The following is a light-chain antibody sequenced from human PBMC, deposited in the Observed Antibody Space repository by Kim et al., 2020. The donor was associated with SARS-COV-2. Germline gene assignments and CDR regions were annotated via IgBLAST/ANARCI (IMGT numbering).Light chain of an antibody. Sequence: GQSITVSCTESSSDVGAYNYVSWYQQHPGKAPKLMIYGVTKRPSGVSDRFSASKSGNTASLTISGLQTEDEAEYYCSSYTRSSTWVFGGGTQLTVL. CDR2: GVT. V-gene: IGLV2-14*04. CDR3: SSYTRSSTWV. CDR1: SSDVGAYNY. J-gene: IGLJ3*02.